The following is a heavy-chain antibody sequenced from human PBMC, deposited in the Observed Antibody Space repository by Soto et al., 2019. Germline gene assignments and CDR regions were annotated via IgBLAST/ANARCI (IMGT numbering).Heavy chain of an antibody. CDR3: AKGHYYDNFGNWVANQAFDY. CDR2: ISGGGTGT. J-gene: IGHJ4*02. V-gene: IGHV3-23*01. D-gene: IGHD3-22*01. CDR1: GFTFTDYA. Sequence: PGGSLRLSCAASGFTFTDYALHWFRQAPGKGWEGGSSISGGGTGTYSADAVKGRFTISSDKSRNTVYLQMSSLRAEDTAVYYCAKGHYYDNFGNWVANQAFDYWGQGNLVPVSA.